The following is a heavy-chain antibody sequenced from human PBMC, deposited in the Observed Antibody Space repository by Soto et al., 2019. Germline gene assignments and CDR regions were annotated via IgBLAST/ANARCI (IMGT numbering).Heavy chain of an antibody. CDR2: IYYSGST. D-gene: IGHD2-8*02. Sequence: SEALSPTCTLSAGAARSGGSCWSWIRQHPGKGLEWIGYIYYSGSTYYNPSLKSRVTISVDTSKNQFSLKLTSVTAADTAVYYCARDKITGLFDYWGQGTLVTVS. V-gene: IGHV4-31*03. J-gene: IGHJ4*02. CDR1: AGAARSGGSC. CDR3: ARDKITGLFDY.